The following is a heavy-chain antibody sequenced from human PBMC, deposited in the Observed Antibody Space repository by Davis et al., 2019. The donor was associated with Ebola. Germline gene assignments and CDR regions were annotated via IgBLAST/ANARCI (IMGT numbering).Heavy chain of an antibody. D-gene: IGHD5-18*01. J-gene: IGHJ3*02. CDR1: GGSISSGGYY. Sequence: PSETLSLTCTVPGGSISSGGYYMYWVRQAPGKGLEWVSVIYSGGSTYYAYSVKGRFTISRDNSKNTLYLKMNSLRAEDTDVYYCARADTKLWPPGAFDIWGQGTMVTVSS. CDR2: IYSGGST. CDR3: ARADTKLWPPGAFDI. V-gene: IGHV3-53*01.